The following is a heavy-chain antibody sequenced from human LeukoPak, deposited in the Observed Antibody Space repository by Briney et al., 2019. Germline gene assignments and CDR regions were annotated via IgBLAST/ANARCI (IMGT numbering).Heavy chain of an antibody. D-gene: IGHD6-13*01. CDR3: TRPTTSIAAPTY. V-gene: IGHV3-73*01. J-gene: IGHJ4*02. CDR2: IRSKANSYAT. CDR1: GFTFSSYN. Sequence: GGSLRLSCAASGFTFSSYNMNWVRQASGKGLEWVGRIRSKANSYATAYAASVKGRFTISRDDSKNTAYLQMNSLKTEDTAVYYCTRPTTSIAAPTYWGQGTLVTVSS.